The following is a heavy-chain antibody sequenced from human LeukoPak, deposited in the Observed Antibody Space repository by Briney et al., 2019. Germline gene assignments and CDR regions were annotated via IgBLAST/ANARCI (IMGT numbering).Heavy chain of an antibody. CDR3: ARVGSRGYYFDY. CDR2: ISGSSTYT. D-gene: IGHD1-26*01. Sequence: GGSLRLSCASSGFTFSDYYMSWIRQAPGKGLEWVSHISGSSTYTNYVDSVKGRFTISRDNANNSLYLQMNSLTAEDTAVFYCARVGSRGYYFDYWGQGTLVSVSS. CDR1: GFTFSDYY. J-gene: IGHJ4*02. V-gene: IGHV3-11*06.